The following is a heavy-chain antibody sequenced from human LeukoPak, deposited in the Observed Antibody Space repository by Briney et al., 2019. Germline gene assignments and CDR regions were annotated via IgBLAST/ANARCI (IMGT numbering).Heavy chain of an antibody. Sequence: SETLSLTCTVSGGSISSYYWSWIRQPPGKGLEWIGYIYYSGSTNYNPSLKSRVTISVDTSKNQFSLKLSSVTAADTAVYYCATNYYDSSGREVWGQGTLVTVSS. CDR1: GGSISSYY. V-gene: IGHV4-59*08. D-gene: IGHD3-22*01. CDR2: IYYSGST. J-gene: IGHJ4*02. CDR3: ATNYYDSSGREV.